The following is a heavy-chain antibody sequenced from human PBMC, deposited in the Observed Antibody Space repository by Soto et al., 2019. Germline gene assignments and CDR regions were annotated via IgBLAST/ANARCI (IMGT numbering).Heavy chain of an antibody. CDR2: ISAYNGNT. D-gene: IGHD1-26*01. Sequence: ASVKVSFKASCYTFTIYCIIWVLHSPVQGLEWMGWISAYNGNTNYAQKLQGRVTMTTDTSTSTAYMELRSLRSDDTAVYYCARDRIVGDKIRSAFDIWGERKMVTVSS. CDR1: CYTFTIYC. V-gene: IGHV1-18*04. CDR3: ARDRIVGDKIRSAFDI. J-gene: IGHJ3*02.